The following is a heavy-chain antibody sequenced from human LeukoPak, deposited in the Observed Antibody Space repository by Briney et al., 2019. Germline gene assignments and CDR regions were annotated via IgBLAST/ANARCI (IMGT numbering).Heavy chain of an antibody. CDR2: IKEDGSAK. J-gene: IGHJ4*02. Sequence: GGSLRLSCAGSGFTFSNYWTNWVRQAPGKGLEWVANIKEDGSAKSYVDSVKGRFTISRDNAKNSLYLQMNSLRAEDTAVYYCARTGYGGNAVDYWGQGTLVTVSS. D-gene: IGHD4-23*01. CDR3: ARTGYGGNAVDY. V-gene: IGHV3-7*01. CDR1: GFTFSNYW.